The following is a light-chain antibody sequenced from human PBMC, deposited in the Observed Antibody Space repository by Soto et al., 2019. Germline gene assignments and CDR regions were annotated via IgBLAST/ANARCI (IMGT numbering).Light chain of an antibody. V-gene: IGKV1-39*01. Sequence: DIQMTQSPSSLSASVGDRVTITCRASQSISSYLNWYQQKPGKAPKLLIYAASILQTGVPSRFRGSGSGTDFTLTISSLQPEDFATYYCQQSYSSPYTFGQGTNLEIK. J-gene: IGKJ2*01. CDR1: QSISSY. CDR2: AAS. CDR3: QQSYSSPYT.